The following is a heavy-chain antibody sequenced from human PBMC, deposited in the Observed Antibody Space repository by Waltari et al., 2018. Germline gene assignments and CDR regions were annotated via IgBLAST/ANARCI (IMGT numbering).Heavy chain of an antibody. Sequence: QVQLVESGGGVVQPGRSLRLSCAASGFTFSSYGMHWVRQAPGKGLEWVAVICYDGSNKYYADSVKGRFTISRDNSKNTLYLQMNSLRAEDTAVYYCATFAGCSGGSRYSYYYGMDVWGQGTTVTVSS. J-gene: IGHJ6*02. CDR3: ATFAGCSGGSRYSYYYGMDV. CDR2: ICYDGSNK. V-gene: IGHV3-33*01. D-gene: IGHD2-15*01. CDR1: GFTFSSYG.